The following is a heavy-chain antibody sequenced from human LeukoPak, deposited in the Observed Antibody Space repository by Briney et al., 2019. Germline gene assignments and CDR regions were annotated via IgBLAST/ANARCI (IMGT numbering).Heavy chain of an antibody. V-gene: IGHV3-66*01. Sequence: GFSLRLSCGSSEVTASSNYSNCVRHAQGKTLEWVSVIDSGGSTSYADSVKGRFTISRDNSKNTLYLQMNSLRADDPAVYYCARYGLGAHAFDIWGQGTMVTVSS. CDR3: ARYGLGAHAFDI. D-gene: IGHD3/OR15-3a*01. CDR2: IDSGGST. CDR1: EVTASSNY. J-gene: IGHJ3*02.